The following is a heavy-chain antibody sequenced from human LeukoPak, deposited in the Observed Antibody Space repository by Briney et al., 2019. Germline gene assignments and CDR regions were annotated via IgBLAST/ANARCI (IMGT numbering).Heavy chain of an antibody. Sequence: SETLSLTCNVSGDSISSSYYWGWLRQSPGKGLEWIGKIYKTGSTYYNPSLQSRVTILQDTSKNYFSLKLSSVTAADTAVYYCASSLYYYDSSGPDIWGQGTMVTVSS. CDR3: ASSLYYYDSSGPDI. CDR2: IYKTGST. J-gene: IGHJ3*02. V-gene: IGHV4-38-2*02. D-gene: IGHD3-22*01. CDR1: GDSISSSYY.